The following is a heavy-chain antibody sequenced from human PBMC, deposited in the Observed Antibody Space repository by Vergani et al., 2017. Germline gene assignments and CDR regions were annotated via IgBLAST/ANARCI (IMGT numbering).Heavy chain of an antibody. D-gene: IGHD3-3*01. CDR2: IYSSGST. V-gene: IGHV4-4*07. Sequence: QVQLQESGPGLVKPSETLSLTCTVSGGSISSYYWSWIRQPAGKGLEWIGRIYSSGSTNYNPSLKSRLTMSVDTSKNQFSLKLSSVTAADTAVYYCARDKDFWIGFVHFNFYMDVWGKGTTVTVSS. J-gene: IGHJ6*03. CDR1: GGSISSYY. CDR3: ARDKDFWIGFVHFNFYMDV.